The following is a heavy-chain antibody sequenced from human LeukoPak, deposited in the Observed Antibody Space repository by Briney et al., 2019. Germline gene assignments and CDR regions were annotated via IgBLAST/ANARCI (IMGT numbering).Heavy chain of an antibody. CDR3: ASLYYDFWSGYSDSFDP. CDR2: IYYSGST. CDR1: SGSISSSSYY. V-gene: IGHV4-39*01. J-gene: IGHJ5*02. Sequence: SQTLSLTCTVSSGSISSSSYYWGWIRQPPGKGLEWIGRIYYSGSTYYNPSLKSRVTISVDTSKNQFSLKLSSVTAADTAVYYCASLYYDFWSGYSDSFDPWGQGTLVTVSS. D-gene: IGHD3-3*01.